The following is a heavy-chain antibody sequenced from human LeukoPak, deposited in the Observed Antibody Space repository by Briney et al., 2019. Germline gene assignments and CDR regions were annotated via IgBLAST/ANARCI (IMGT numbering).Heavy chain of an antibody. CDR1: GYTFTSYD. CDR3: ARIFSEGGYAFDY. Sequence: ASVKVSRKASGYTFTSYDINWVRQATGQGLEWMGWMNPNSGNTGYAQKFQGRVTMTRNTSISTAYMELSSLRSEDTAVYYCARIFSEGGYAFDYWGQGTLVSVSS. J-gene: IGHJ4*02. CDR2: MNPNSGNT. D-gene: IGHD5-12*01. V-gene: IGHV1-8*01.